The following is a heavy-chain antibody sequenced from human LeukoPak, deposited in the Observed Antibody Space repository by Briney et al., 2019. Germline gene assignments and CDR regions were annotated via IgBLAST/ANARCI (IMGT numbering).Heavy chain of an antibody. V-gene: IGHV1-18*01. CDR1: GYTFTSYG. CDR3: ARDALRFLELKNYMDV. Sequence: ASVKVSCKASGYTFTSYGISWVRQAPGQGLEWMGWISAYNGNTNYAQKLQGRVTMTTDTSTSTAYMELRSLRSDDTAVYYCARDALRFLELKNYMDVWGKGTTVTVSS. CDR2: ISAYNGNT. J-gene: IGHJ6*03. D-gene: IGHD3-3*01.